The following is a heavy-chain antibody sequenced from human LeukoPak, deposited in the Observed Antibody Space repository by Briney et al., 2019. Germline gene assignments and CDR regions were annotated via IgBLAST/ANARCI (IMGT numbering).Heavy chain of an antibody. J-gene: IGHJ3*02. V-gene: IGHV1-18*01. CDR3: ARGRYCSGGSCYTSAFDI. CDR1: GYTFTSYG. Sequence: ASVTVSCKASGYTFTSYGISWVRQAPGQGLEWMGWISAYNGNTNYAQKLQGRVTMTTDTSTSTAYMELRSLRSDDTAVYYCARGRYCSGGSCYTSAFDIWGQGTMVTVSS. D-gene: IGHD2-15*01. CDR2: ISAYNGNT.